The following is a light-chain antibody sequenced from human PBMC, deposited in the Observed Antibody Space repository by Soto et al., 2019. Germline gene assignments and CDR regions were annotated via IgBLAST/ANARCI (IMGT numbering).Light chain of an antibody. Sequence: ESVLTQSPGTLSLSPGERATLSCRATQTVTNNYFAWYQQKPGQSPRLLIYGVSSRATDNPDRFSGSGSGTDFTLTISRLEPEDFVMYYCQQYSSLPHTFGQGTKLEVK. V-gene: IGKV3-20*01. CDR2: GVS. J-gene: IGKJ2*01. CDR3: QQYSSLPHT. CDR1: QTVTNNY.